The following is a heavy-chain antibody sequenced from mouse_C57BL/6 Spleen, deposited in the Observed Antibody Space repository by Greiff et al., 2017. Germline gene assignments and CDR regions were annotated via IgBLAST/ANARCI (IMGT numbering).Heavy chain of an antibody. Sequence: EVKLQESGGGLVQPGGSMKLSCVASGFTFSNYWMNWVRQSPEKGLEWVAQIRLKSDNYATHYAESVKGRFTISRDDSKSSVYLQMNNLRAEDTGIYYCTGGWDYWSGAMDYWGQGTSVTVSS. CDR3: TGGWDYWSGAMDY. CDR1: GFTFSNYW. V-gene: IGHV6-3*01. D-gene: IGHD4-1*01. J-gene: IGHJ4*01. CDR2: IRLKSDNYAT.